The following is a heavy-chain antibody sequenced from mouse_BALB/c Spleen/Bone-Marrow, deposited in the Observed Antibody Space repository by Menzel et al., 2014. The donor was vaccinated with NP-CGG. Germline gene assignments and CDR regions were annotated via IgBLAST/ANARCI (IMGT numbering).Heavy chain of an antibody. CDR1: GYAFTNYL. Sequence: QVQLQQPGAELVRPGTSVKVSCKASGYAFTNYLIEWVKQRPGQGLEWIGVINPGSGDTNYNEKFKGKATLTADKSSSTAYMQLSSLTSDDSAVYFCARWDYAMDYWGRGTSVTVSS. V-gene: IGHV1-54*03. CDR2: INPGSGDT. J-gene: IGHJ4*01. CDR3: ARWDYAMDY.